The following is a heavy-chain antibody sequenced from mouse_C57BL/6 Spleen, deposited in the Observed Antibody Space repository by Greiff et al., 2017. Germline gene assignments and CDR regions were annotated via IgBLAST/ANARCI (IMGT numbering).Heavy chain of an antibody. CDR3: ARPFSNYDYYFDY. CDR2: ISGGGGNT. CDR1: GFTFSSYT. D-gene: IGHD2-5*01. J-gene: IGHJ2*01. Sequence: EVKVVESGGGLVKPGGSLKLSCAASGFTFSSYTMSWVRQTPEKRLEWVATISGGGGNTYYPDSVKGRFTISRDNAKNTLYLQMSSLRSEDTALYYCARPFSNYDYYFDYWGQGTTLTVSS. V-gene: IGHV5-9*01.